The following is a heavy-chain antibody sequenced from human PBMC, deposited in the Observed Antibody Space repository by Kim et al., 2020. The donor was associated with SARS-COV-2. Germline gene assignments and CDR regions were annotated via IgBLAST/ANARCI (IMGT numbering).Heavy chain of an antibody. CDR3: AKGHRGTRVRHFDD. J-gene: IGHJ4*02. CDR1: GFTFDDYA. Sequence: GGSLRLSCAASGFTFDDYAMHWVRQAPGKGLEWVSGISWNSGSIGYADSVKGRFTISRDNAKNSLYLQMNSLRAEDTALYYCAKGHRGTRVRHFDDWGQ. D-gene: IGHD6-13*01. CDR2: ISWNSGSI. V-gene: IGHV3-9*01.